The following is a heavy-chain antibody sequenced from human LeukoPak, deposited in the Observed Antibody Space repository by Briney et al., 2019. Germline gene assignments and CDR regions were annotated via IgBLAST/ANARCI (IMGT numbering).Heavy chain of an antibody. J-gene: IGHJ2*01. V-gene: IGHV3-23*01. CDR3: AKDLAEAAAGSVWYFDL. D-gene: IGHD6-13*01. CDR2: ISGDGYST. CDR1: GFTFSNSA. Sequence: GGSLRLSCAASGFTFSNSAMNWVRRAPGKGLEWVSTISGDGYSTYYADSVKGRFTISRDNSKNTLYLQINGLRAEDTAVYYCAKDLAEAAAGSVWYFDLWGRGTLVTVSS.